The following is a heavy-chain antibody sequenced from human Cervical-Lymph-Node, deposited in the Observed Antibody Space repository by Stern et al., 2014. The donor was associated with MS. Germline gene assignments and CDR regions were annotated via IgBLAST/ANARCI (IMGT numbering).Heavy chain of an antibody. CDR1: GYPLTELS. CDR3: ATAPLAYYYDTSAYYNNY. Sequence: QVQLVQSGAEVKKPGASVKVSCKGSGYPLTELSMHWVRQAPGRGLEWMGGFDPEDGEIIYAQKSQGRVSMTEDASTETAYMDLSSLTSEDTAVYYCATAPLAYYYDTSAYYNNYWGQGTLVTVSS. V-gene: IGHV1-24*01. J-gene: IGHJ4*02. CDR2: FDPEDGEI. D-gene: IGHD3-22*01.